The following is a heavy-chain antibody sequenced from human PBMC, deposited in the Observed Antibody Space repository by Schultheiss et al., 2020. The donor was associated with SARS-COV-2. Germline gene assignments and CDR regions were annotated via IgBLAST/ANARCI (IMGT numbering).Heavy chain of an antibody. Sequence: SQTLSLTCTVSGGSISSGGYYWSWIRQHPGKGLEWIGYIYYSGSTYYNPSLKSRVTISVDTSKNQFSLKLSSVTAADTAVYYCARGPLPALAYGDYADYWGQGTLVTVSS. CDR3: ARGPLPALAYGDYADY. CDR2: IYYSGST. CDR1: GGSISSGGYY. V-gene: IGHV4-31*03. D-gene: IGHD4-17*01. J-gene: IGHJ4*02.